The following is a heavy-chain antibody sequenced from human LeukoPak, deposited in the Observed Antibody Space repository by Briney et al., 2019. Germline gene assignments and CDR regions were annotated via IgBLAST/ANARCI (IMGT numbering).Heavy chain of an antibody. CDR3: ARGDVFGVVSSDYYYYYMDV. CDR1: GGSFSGYY. D-gene: IGHD3-3*01. Sequence: SETLSLTCAVYGGSFSGYYWGRIRKPPGKRLEWIGNIYYSRSTDYNPSLQSRVTISVDTSKNQFSLKMSYVTAADTAVYYCARGDVFGVVSSDYYYYYMDVWGKGTTVTVSS. V-gene: IGHV4-34*01. J-gene: IGHJ6*03. CDR2: IYYSRST.